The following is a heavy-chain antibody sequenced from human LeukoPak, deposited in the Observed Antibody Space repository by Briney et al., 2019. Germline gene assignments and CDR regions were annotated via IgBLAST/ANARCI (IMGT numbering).Heavy chain of an antibody. CDR1: GYSFTNYW. J-gene: IGHJ3*02. V-gene: IGHV5-51*01. CDR3: ARQKDYDIYAFDI. CDR2: IYPGDSDT. Sequence: GESLKISCKGSGYSFTNYWIGWVRQMPGKGLEWMGIIYPGDSDTRYSPSFQGQVTISADKSIRTAYLQWSSLKASDTAMYYCARQKDYDIYAFDIWGQGTMVTVSS. D-gene: IGHD3-9*01.